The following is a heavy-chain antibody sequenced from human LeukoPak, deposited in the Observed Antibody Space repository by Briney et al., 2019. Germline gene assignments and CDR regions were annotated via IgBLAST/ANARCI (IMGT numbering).Heavy chain of an antibody. Sequence: ASVKVSCKVSGYTFTDYYMHWVQQAPGKGLEWMGLVDPEDGETIYAEKFQGRVTITADTSTDTAYMELSSLRSEDTAVYYCARTPHMYYYDSSGYYYFMDYWGQGTLVTVSS. V-gene: IGHV1-69-2*01. CDR3: ARTPHMYYYDSSGYYYFMDY. D-gene: IGHD3-22*01. CDR1: GYTFTDYY. J-gene: IGHJ4*02. CDR2: VDPEDGET.